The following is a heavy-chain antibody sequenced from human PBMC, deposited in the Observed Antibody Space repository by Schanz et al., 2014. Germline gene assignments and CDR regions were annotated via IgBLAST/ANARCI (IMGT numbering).Heavy chain of an antibody. CDR2: WHDGRIK. CDR3: ARSYHDDDDYTRALDM. Sequence: QVQLVESGGGVVQPGGSLRLSCAASGFSFSSYGMHWVRQAPGKGLEWVAFWHDGRIKYYADSVKGRFTISRDNAQNSLFLQMNSLRVEDTAVYYCARSYHDDDDYTRALDMWGQGTMVTVSS. D-gene: IGHD3-16*01. J-gene: IGHJ3*02. V-gene: IGHV3-33*01. CDR1: GFSFSSYG.